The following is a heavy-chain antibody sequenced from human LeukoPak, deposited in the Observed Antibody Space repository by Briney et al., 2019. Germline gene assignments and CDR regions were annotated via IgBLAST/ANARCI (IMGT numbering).Heavy chain of an antibody. J-gene: IGHJ4*02. CDR2: IYYSGST. CDR3: GAESERWLVRS. CDR1: GGSISSYY. D-gene: IGHD6-19*01. Sequence: SETLSLTCTVSGGSISSYYWSWIRQPPGKGLEWIGYIYYSGSTNYNPSLKSRVTISIDTSKNQFSLKLTSVTAADTAVYYCGAESERWLVRSWGQGTLVTVSS. V-gene: IGHV4-59*01.